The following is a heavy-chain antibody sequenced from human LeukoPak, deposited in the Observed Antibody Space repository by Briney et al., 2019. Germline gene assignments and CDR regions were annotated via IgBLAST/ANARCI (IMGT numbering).Heavy chain of an antibody. CDR1: GFIFSSYW. D-gene: IGHD3-10*02. CDR2: INTDGSST. Sequence: QPGGSLRLSCAASGFIFSSYWMHWVRHAPGKGLAWVSRINTDGSSTSYADSVKGRFTISRDNAKNTLYLQMNSLRAEDTAVYYCAELGITMIGGVWGKGTTVTISS. V-gene: IGHV3-74*01. J-gene: IGHJ6*04. CDR3: AELGITMIGGV.